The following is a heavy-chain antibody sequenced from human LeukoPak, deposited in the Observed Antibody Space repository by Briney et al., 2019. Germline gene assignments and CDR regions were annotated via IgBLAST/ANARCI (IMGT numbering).Heavy chain of an antibody. Sequence: PSETLSLTCTVSGGSISSFYWSWIRQPQANGLEWIGYIYYSGSTNYNPSLKSRVTISVDTSKNQFSLKLSSVTAADTAVYYCARHGTSGTNLNWFDPWGQGTLVTVSS. CDR2: IYYSGST. V-gene: IGHV4-59*01. D-gene: IGHD1-1*01. CDR3: ARHGTSGTNLNWFDP. CDR1: GGSISSFY. J-gene: IGHJ5*02.